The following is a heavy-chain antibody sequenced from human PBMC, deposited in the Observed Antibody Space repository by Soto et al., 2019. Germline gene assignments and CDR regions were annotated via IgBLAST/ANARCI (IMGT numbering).Heavy chain of an antibody. CDR1: GCSISSGGYS. J-gene: IGHJ5*02. CDR2: IYHSGST. CDR3: ARVPDR. D-gene: IGHD2-2*01. Sequence: SETLSLTCDVSGCSISSGGYSWSWIRQPPGKGLEWIGYIYHSGSTYYNPSLKSRVTISVDRSKNQFSLKLSSVTAADTAVYYCARVPDRWGQGTLVTVS. V-gene: IGHV4-30-2*01.